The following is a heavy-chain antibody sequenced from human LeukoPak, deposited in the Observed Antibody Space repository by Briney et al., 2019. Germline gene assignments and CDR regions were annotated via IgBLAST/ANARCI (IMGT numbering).Heavy chain of an antibody. J-gene: IGHJ4*02. CDR1: GFTFSSYG. CDR2: ISSTSGTI. Sequence: GGSLRLSCAASGFTFSSYGMHWVRQAPGKGLEWVSYISSTSGTIDYADSVKGRFTISRDNAKTSLYLQMNSLRAEDTAVYYCTSRGTLYGYWGQGTLVTVSS. D-gene: IGHD2/OR15-2a*01. V-gene: IGHV3-48*01. CDR3: TSRGTLYGY.